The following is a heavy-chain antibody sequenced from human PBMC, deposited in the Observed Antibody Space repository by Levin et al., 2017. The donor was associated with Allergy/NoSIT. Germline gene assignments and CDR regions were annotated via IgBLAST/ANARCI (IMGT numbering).Heavy chain of an antibody. Sequence: SETLSLTCAVYGGSFSGYYWSWIRQPPGKGLEWIGEINHSGSTNYNPSLKSRVTISVDTSKNQFSLKLSSVTAADTAVYYCARAVFSSARPVYDYGMDVWGQGTTVTVSS. D-gene: IGHD6-6*01. CDR1: GGSFSGYY. CDR3: ARAVFSSARPVYDYGMDV. J-gene: IGHJ6*02. V-gene: IGHV4-34*01. CDR2: INHSGST.